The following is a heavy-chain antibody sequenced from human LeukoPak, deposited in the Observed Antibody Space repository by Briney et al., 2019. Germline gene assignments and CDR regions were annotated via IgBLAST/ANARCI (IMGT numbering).Heavy chain of an antibody. CDR2: INSDGSST. D-gene: IGHD5-18*01. V-gene: IGHV3-74*01. Sequence: GGSLRLSCAASGFTFSSYWMHWVRQAPGKGLVWVSRINSDGSSTSYADSVKGRFTISRDNAKNTLYLQMNSLRAEDTAVYYCARADTAMVYDYFDYWGQGTLVTVCS. CDR3: ARADTAMVYDYFDY. CDR1: GFTFSSYW. J-gene: IGHJ4*02.